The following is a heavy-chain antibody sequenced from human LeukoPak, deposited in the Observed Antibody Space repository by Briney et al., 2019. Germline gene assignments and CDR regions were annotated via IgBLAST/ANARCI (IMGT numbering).Heavy chain of an antibody. CDR1: GGTFSSYA. CDR3: ARGTYYYDSSTYPMDV. Sequence: ASVKVSCKASGGTFSSYAISWVRQAPGQGLEWMGGIIPIFGTANYAQKFQGRVTITTDESTSTAYMELSSLRSEDTAVYYCARGTYYYDSSTYPMDVWGKGTTVTVSS. V-gene: IGHV1-69*05. CDR2: IIPIFGTA. J-gene: IGHJ6*03. D-gene: IGHD3-22*01.